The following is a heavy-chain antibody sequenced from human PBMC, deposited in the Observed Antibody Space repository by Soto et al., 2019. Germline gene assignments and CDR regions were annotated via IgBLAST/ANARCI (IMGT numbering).Heavy chain of an antibody. CDR2: IYYSGST. CDR3: ARAYYGEGIYFDY. CDR1: GGSISSFY. J-gene: IGHJ4*02. V-gene: IGHV4-59*01. Sequence: SETLSLTCTVSGGSISSFYWSWIRQPPGKGLEWIGYIYYSGSTNYNPSLKSRVTISVDTSKNQFSLKLSSVTAADTAVYYCARAYYGEGIYFDYWGQGTLVTVSS. D-gene: IGHD1-26*01.